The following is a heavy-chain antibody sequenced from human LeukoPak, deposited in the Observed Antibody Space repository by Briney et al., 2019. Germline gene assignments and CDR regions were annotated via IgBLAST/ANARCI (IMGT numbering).Heavy chain of an antibody. V-gene: IGHV4-34*01. CDR1: GGSISGYY. CDR2: INHSGST. Sequence: PSETLSLTCTVSGGSISGYYWSWIRQPPGKGLEWIGEINHSGSTNYNPSLKSRVTISVDTSKNQFSLKLSSVTAADTAVYYCARGKGIAVDRWFDPWGQGTLVTVSS. D-gene: IGHD6-19*01. J-gene: IGHJ5*02. CDR3: ARGKGIAVDRWFDP.